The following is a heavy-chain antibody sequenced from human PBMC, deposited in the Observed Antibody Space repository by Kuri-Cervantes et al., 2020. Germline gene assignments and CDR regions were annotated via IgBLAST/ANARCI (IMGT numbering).Heavy chain of an antibody. CDR1: GGSISSYY. CDR2: IYYSGST. J-gene: IGHJ4*02. Sequence: SETLSLTCTVSGGSISSYYWSWIRQPPGKGLEWIGYIYYSGSTNYNPSLKSRVTISVDTSKNQFSLKLSSVTAADTAVYYCAGPSRRPRYCSGNTCYSGFSYWGRGTLVTVSS. D-gene: IGHD2-15*01. V-gene: IGHV4-59*12. CDR3: AGPSRRPRYCSGNTCYSGFSY.